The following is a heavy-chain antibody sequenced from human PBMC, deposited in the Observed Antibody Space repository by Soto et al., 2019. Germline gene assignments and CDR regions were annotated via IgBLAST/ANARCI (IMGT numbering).Heavy chain of an antibody. CDR2: IYPSDSET. Sequence: GESLKISCKASRYDFATYWIGWVRQMPGKGLEWIGIIYPSDSETRYSPSFQGQVTISVDKSSSTAYLQWSSLKASDTAMHYCGRHYQIGYYIYYNYGMDVWGQGTTVTVSS. V-gene: IGHV5-51*01. D-gene: IGHD3-3*01. CDR3: GRHYQIGYYIYYNYGMDV. CDR1: RYDFATYW. J-gene: IGHJ6*02.